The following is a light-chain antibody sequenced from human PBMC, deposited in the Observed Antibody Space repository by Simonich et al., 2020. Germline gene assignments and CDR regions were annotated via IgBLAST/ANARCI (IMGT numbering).Light chain of an antibody. V-gene: IGLV6-57*03. CDR3: QSYDSSNYWV. CDR2: EDN. Sequence: NFMLTQPHSVSESPGKTVTISCTRRSGSIASNYVQWYQQRPGSAPTTVIYEDNQRPCGVPDRFSGSIDSSSNSASLTISGLKTEDEADYYCQSYDSSNYWVFGGGTKLTVL. J-gene: IGLJ3*02. CDR1: SGSIASNY.